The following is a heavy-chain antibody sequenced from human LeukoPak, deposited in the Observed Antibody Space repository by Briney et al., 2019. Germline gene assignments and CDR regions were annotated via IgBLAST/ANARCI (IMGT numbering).Heavy chain of an antibody. CDR3: VTDLHGVNWYVD. CDR2: VEHDGTTK. D-gene: IGHD1-1*01. Sequence: PGGSLRLSCSASGFTFASLGMHWVRQAPGKGLEWVAFVEHDGTTKYYADSVEGRFSISRDNAKNTLFLQMNSLRPDDTSMYYCVTDLHGVNWYVDWGQGTLVTVSS. J-gene: IGHJ4*02. CDR1: GFTFASLG. V-gene: IGHV3-30*02.